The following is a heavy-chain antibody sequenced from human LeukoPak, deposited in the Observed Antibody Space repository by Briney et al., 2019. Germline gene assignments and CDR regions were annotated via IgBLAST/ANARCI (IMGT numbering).Heavy chain of an antibody. CDR2: IYHGPST. CDR1: GGSISSSYW. D-gene: IGHD3-3*01. Sequence: PSETLSLTCAVSGGSISSSYWWTWVRQPPGKGLEWIGEIYHGPSTNYNPSLKSRVTISVDKSKNQFSLKLSSVTAADTAVYYCARGGGIYDFWSKGGQGTLVPVSS. V-gene: IGHV4-4*02. CDR3: ARGGGIYDFWSK. J-gene: IGHJ4*02.